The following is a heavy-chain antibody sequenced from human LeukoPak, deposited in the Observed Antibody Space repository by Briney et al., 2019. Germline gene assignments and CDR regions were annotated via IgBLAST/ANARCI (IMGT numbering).Heavy chain of an antibody. CDR2: IKQDGSEK. D-gene: IGHD3-3*01. CDR1: GFTFSSYW. V-gene: IGHV3-7*01. Sequence: PGGSLRLSCAASGFTFSSYWMSWVRQAPGKGLEWVANIKQDGSEKYYVDSVKGRFTISRDNAKNSLYLQMNSLRAEDTAVYYCAIEPSNYYDFWSGYYTGIQIYFDYWGQGTLVTVSS. J-gene: IGHJ4*02. CDR3: AIEPSNYYDFWSGYYTGIQIYFDY.